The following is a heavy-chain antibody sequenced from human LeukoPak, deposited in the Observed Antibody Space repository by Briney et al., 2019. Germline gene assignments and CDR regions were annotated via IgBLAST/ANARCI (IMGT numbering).Heavy chain of an antibody. V-gene: IGHV1-8*01. J-gene: IGHJ5*02. CDR2: MNPNSGNT. D-gene: IGHD3-10*01. Sequence: ASVKVSCKASGYTFTSYDINWVGQATGQGLQGMGWMNPNSGNTGYAQKFQGRVTMTRNTSISTAYMELSSLRSEDTAVYYCARGRISMVRGVTTNWFDPWGQGTLVTVSS. CDR3: ARGRISMVRGVTTNWFDP. CDR1: GYTFTSYD.